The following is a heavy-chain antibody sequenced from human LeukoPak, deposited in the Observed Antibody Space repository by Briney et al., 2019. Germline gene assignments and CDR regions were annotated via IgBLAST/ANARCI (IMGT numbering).Heavy chain of an antibody. CDR1: GFTFSSYS. Sequence: GGSLRLSCAASGFTFSSYSMNWVRQAPGKGLEWVSSISSSSSYIYYADSVKGRFTISRDNAKNSLYLQMNSLRAEDTAVYYCARGGGYSFGYPNYFDSWGQGTLVTVSS. J-gene: IGHJ4*02. D-gene: IGHD5-18*01. CDR3: ARGGGYSFGYPNYFDS. V-gene: IGHV3-21*01. CDR2: ISSSSSYI.